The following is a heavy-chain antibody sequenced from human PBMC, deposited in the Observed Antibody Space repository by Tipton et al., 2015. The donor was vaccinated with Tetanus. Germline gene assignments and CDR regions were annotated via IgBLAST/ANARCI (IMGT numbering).Heavy chain of an antibody. D-gene: IGHD6-13*01. CDR2: IYYSGST. CDR3: AVIAAAGTRYDY. Sequence: TLSLTCTVSGGSISSSSYYWGWIRQPPGKGLEWIGSIYYSGSTYYNPSLKSRVTISVDTPKNQFSLKLSSVTAADTAVYYCAVIAAAGTRYDYWGQGTLVTVSS. J-gene: IGHJ4*02. V-gene: IGHV4-39*01. CDR1: GGSISSSSYY.